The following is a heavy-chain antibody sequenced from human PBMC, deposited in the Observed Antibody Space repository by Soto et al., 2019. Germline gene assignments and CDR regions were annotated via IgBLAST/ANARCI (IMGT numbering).Heavy chain of an antibody. CDR3: ARRSPGGLPGSYHYGMDV. D-gene: IGHD3-16*02. Sequence: QMRLQESGPGLVKPSETLSLTCSVSDGCISSTNYYWGWIRQPPGKGLEWIGRIYYSGSTYYNPSLKSRLTISVDTSKNPFSLKLSSVTAADTAVYYCARRSPGGLPGSYHYGMDVWGQGTTVTVSS. CDR1: DGCISSTNYY. V-gene: IGHV4-39*01. CDR2: IYYSGST. J-gene: IGHJ6*02.